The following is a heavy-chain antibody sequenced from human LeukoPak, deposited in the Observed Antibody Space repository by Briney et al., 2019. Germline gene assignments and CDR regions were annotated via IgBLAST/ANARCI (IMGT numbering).Heavy chain of an antibody. Sequence: GGSLRLSCAASGFTVSSNYMNWVRQAPGKVLEWVSVIYTGGNTYYADSVKGRFTISRDNAKNSLYLQMNSLRAEDMALYYCAKGGHSGSYSTLDYWGQGTLVTVSS. CDR1: GFTVSSNY. D-gene: IGHD3-10*01. J-gene: IGHJ4*02. CDR2: IYTGGNT. V-gene: IGHV3-53*05. CDR3: AKGGHSGSYSTLDY.